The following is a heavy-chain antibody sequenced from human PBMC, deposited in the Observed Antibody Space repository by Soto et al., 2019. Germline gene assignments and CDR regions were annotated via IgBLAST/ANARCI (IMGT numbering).Heavy chain of an antibody. J-gene: IGHJ4*02. D-gene: IGHD2-2*01. Sequence: GGSLRLSCEVSGFYFNNYGINWVRQAPGKGLEWVSSVSKSDYTYYSDSVKGRCTISRDNAKNSVSLQMNSLRAEDTAVYYCAREDSIIIPAVSDFWGQGTLVTVS. V-gene: IGHV3-21*01. CDR3: AREDSIIIPAVSDF. CDR2: VSKSDYT. CDR1: GFYFNNYG.